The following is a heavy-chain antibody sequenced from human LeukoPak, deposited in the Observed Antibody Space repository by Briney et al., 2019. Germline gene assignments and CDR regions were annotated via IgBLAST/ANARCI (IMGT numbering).Heavy chain of an antibody. Sequence: SQTLSLTCAISGDSVSSNSAAWNWIRPSPSRGLEGLRRTYYRTERYNDYAVSVKSRITINPDTSKNQFSLQLNSVTPEDTAVYYCAREAYSSGWYRYDYWGQGTLVTVSS. CDR1: GDSVSSNSAA. J-gene: IGHJ4*02. D-gene: IGHD6-19*01. CDR3: AREAYSSGWYRYDY. CDR2: TYYRTERYN. V-gene: IGHV6-1*01.